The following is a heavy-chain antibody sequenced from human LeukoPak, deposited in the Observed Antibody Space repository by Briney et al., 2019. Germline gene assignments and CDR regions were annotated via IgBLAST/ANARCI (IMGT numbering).Heavy chain of an antibody. V-gene: IGHV1-46*01. CDR1: GYTFTGYF. CDR3: ARGWQDAPFDY. J-gene: IGHJ4*02. CDR2: INPSGGST. Sequence: GASVKVSCKASGYTFTGYFMHWVRQAPGQGLEWMGIINPSGGSTSYAQKFQGRVTMTRDMSTSTVYMELSSLRSEDTAAYYCARGWQDAPFDYWGQGTLVTVSS.